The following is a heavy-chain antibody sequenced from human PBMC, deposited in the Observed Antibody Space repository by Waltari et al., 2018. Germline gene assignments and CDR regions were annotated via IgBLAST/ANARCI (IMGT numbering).Heavy chain of an antibody. CDR3: AKGTPGPPTRYFDY. V-gene: IGHV3-30*18. D-gene: IGHD5-12*01. J-gene: IGHJ4*02. CDR1: GFPFSSYG. CDR2: IWYDGSNK. Sequence: QVQLVESGGGVVQPGRSLRLSCAASGFPFSSYGMHWVRPAPGKGLEWVAVIWYDGSNKYYADSVKGRFTISRDNSKNTLYLQMNSLRAEDTAMYYCAKGTPGPPTRYFDYWGQGTLVTVSS.